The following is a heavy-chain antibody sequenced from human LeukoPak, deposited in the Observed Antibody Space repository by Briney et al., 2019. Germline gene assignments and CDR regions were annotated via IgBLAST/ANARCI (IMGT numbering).Heavy chain of an antibody. CDR3: ASFIVVVPAAIRGAFDI. CDR1: GGTFSSYA. J-gene: IGHJ3*02. D-gene: IGHD2-2*02. CDR2: IIPIFGTA. Sequence: SVKVSCKASGGTFSSYAISWVRQAPGQGLEWMGGIIPIFGTANYAQKFQGRVTITADESTSTAYMELSSLRSEDTAMYYCASFIVVVPAAIRGAFDIWGQGTMVTVSS. V-gene: IGHV1-69*01.